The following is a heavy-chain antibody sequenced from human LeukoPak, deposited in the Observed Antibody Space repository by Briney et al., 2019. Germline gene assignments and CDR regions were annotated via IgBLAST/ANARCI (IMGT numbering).Heavy chain of an antibody. CDR3: AREHSRENWFDP. V-gene: IGHV3-66*01. CDR1: GFTVSSNY. D-gene: IGHD6-13*01. Sequence: PGGSLRLSCAASGFTVSSNYMSWVRQAPGKGLEWVSVIYSGGSTCYADSVKGRFTISRDNSKNTLYLQMNSLRAEDTAVYYCAREHSRENWFDPWGQGTLVIVSS. J-gene: IGHJ5*02. CDR2: IYSGGST.